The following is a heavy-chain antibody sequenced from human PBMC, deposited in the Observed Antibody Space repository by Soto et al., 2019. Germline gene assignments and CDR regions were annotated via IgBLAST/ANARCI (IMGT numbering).Heavy chain of an antibody. CDR2: ISNDGSTT. CDR1: GLTLSSNS. J-gene: IGHJ5*02. CDR3: AKWSGFGDA. D-gene: IGHD3-10*01. Sequence: GGSLRLSCAASGLTLSSNSMAWVRQAPGKRLQWVSGISNDGSTTFYIDSVRGRFTISRDTSTNTLYLQMDSLRVEDTAVYFCAKWSGFGDAWGQGTLVTVSS. V-gene: IGHV3-23*01.